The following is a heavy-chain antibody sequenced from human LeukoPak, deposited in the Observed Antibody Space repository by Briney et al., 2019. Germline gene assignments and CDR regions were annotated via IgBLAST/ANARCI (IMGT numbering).Heavy chain of an antibody. CDR2: IKRDGSEK. Sequence: GGSLRLSCAASGFTFSSYWMSWVRQAPGKGLEGVANIKRDGSEKYYVDSVKGRFTISRDNAKNSLYLQMNSLRAEDTAVYYCARLDYGDYYFDYWGQGTLVTVSS. J-gene: IGHJ4*02. CDR3: ARLDYGDYYFDY. D-gene: IGHD4-17*01. V-gene: IGHV3-7*01. CDR1: GFTFSSYW.